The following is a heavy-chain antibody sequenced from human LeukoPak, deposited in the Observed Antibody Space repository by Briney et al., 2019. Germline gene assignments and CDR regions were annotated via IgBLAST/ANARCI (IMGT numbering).Heavy chain of an antibody. Sequence: KASETLSLTCTVSGGSISSGSYYWSWIRQPTGKGLEWIGRIYTSGSTNYNPSLKSRVTISVDTSKNQFSLKLNSVTAADTAVYYCARGGYSYGGNWFDPWGQGTLVSVSS. CDR3: ARGGYSYGGNWFDP. V-gene: IGHV4-61*02. CDR1: GGSISSGSYY. CDR2: IYTSGST. D-gene: IGHD5-18*01. J-gene: IGHJ5*02.